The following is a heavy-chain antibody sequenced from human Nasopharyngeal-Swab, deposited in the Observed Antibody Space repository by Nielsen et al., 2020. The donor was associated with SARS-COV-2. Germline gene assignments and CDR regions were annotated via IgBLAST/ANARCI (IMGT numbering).Heavy chain of an antibody. J-gene: IGHJ3*01. D-gene: IGHD2-15*01. CDR3: AKDVMRWAFDA. CDR2: IGNSDEAT. Sequence: AGSLTLSCAASGFTFSTNALSWVRRAPGRGLEWVAAIGNSDEATYADSVRGRFTISRDTSNNKLNLQMTSLRAEDTGVYYCAKDVMRWAFDAWGQGTMVTVSS. V-gene: IGHV3-23*01. CDR1: GFTFSTNA.